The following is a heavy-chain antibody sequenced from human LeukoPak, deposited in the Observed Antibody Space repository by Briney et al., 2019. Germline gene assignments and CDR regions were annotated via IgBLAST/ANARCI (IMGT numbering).Heavy chain of an antibody. CDR1: GFTFSSYA. J-gene: IGHJ3*02. V-gene: IGHV3-23*01. CDR2: ISGSGGST. D-gene: IGHD3-22*01. Sequence: GGSLRPSCAASGFTFSSYAMSWVRQAPGKGLEWVSAISGSGGSTYYADSVKGRFTISRDNSKNTLYLQMNSLRAEDTAVYYCAKDPSGGMMVVVITAFDIWGQGTMVTVS. CDR3: AKDPSGGMMVVVITAFDI.